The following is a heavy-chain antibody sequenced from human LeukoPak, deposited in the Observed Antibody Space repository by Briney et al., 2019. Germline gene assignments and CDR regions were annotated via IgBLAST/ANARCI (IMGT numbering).Heavy chain of an antibody. D-gene: IGHD1-26*01. Sequence: GGSLRLSCAASGFTFSSYEMNWVRQAPGQGLEWVSYISSSGSTIYYADSVKGRFTISRDNAKNTLYLQMDSLRVEDTAVYYCVRAGNSGTYYFDLWGQGTLVTVSS. CDR2: ISSSGSTI. V-gene: IGHV3-48*03. J-gene: IGHJ4*02. CDR3: VRAGNSGTYYFDL. CDR1: GFTFSSYE.